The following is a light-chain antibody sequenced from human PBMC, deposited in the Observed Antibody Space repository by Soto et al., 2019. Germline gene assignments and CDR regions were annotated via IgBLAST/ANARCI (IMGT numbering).Light chain of an antibody. V-gene: IGLV2-11*01. CDR3: CSSAGSSTVI. J-gene: IGLJ2*01. CDR1: NRDVGAHNY. CDR2: DLS. Sequence: QSVLTQPRSVSGSPGPSVTISCTGTNRDVGAHNYVSWYQQHPGKDPKLIIYDLSKWPSGSPDRFSVSKSGDTASLTISGLQAEDEADYYCCSSAGSSTVIFGGGPTLTVL.